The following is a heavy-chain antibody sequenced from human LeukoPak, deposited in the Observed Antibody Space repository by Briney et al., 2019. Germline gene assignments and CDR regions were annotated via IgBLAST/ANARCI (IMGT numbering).Heavy chain of an antibody. V-gene: IGHV4-61*02. CDR3: ARVSGGTRDY. D-gene: IGHD2-15*01. CDR2: IYTSGST. Sequence: TLSLTCTVSGGSISSGSYYWSWIRQPAGKGLEWIGRIYTSGSTNYNPSLKSRVTISVGTSKNQFSLKLSSVTAADTAVYYCARVSGGTRDYWGQGTLVTVSS. J-gene: IGHJ4*02. CDR1: GGSISSGSYY.